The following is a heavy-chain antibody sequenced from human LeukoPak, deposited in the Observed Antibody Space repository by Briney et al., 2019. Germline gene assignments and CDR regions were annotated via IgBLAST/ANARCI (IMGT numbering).Heavy chain of an antibody. D-gene: IGHD3-16*02. CDR2: IRSKANSYAT. CDR3: KVLRLGELSSRNHDAFDI. J-gene: IGHJ3*02. V-gene: IGHV3-73*01. Sequence: GGSLRLSCAASGFTFSGSAMHWVRQASGKGLEWVGRIRSKANSYATAYAASVKGRFTISRDDSKNTAYLQMNSLKTEDTAVYYCKVLRLGELSSRNHDAFDIWGQGTMVTVSS. CDR1: GFTFSGSA.